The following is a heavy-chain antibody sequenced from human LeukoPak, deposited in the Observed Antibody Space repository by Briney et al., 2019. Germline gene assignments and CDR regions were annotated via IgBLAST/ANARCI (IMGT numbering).Heavy chain of an antibody. Sequence: PSETLSLTCTVSGGSISSYYWNWIRQPPGKGLEWIGYIYYTGSTNYNPSLKSRVTISVDTSKNQFSLKLSSVTAADTAVYYCARQYGEHFDYWGQGTLVTVSS. CDR2: IYYTGST. V-gene: IGHV4-59*08. CDR1: GGSISSYY. J-gene: IGHJ4*02. CDR3: ARQYGEHFDY. D-gene: IGHD4-17*01.